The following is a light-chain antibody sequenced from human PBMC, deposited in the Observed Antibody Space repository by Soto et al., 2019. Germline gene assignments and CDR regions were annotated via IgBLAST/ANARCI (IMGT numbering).Light chain of an antibody. J-gene: IGKJ4*01. CDR1: QSVSSY. V-gene: IGKV3-11*01. Sequence: EIVLTQSPATLSLSPGERATLSCRASQSVSSYLAWYQQKPGQAPRLLIYDASNRATSIPAMCSGSGSGTDFTLTISSLEPEDFAVYYCQHRSTWPLTFGGGTKVEIK. CDR3: QHRSTWPLT. CDR2: DAS.